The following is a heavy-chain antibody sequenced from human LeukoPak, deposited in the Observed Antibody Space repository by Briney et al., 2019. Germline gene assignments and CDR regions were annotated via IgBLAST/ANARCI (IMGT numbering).Heavy chain of an antibody. CDR1: GFTFTNYW. CDR3: ARGEVRGAFDY. J-gene: IGHJ4*02. D-gene: IGHD3-10*01. V-gene: IGHV3-7*04. CDR2: INQDGSEK. Sequence: GGSLRLSCVASGFTFTNYWMTWVRQAPGKGLEWVANINQDGSEKQYGDSVRGRFITSRDNAKNSLYLQMNSLRAEDTAVYYCARGEVRGAFDYWGQGTLVTVSS.